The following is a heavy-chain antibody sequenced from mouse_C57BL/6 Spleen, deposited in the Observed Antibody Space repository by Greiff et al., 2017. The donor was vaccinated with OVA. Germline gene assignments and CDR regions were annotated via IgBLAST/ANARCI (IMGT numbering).Heavy chain of an antibody. CDR2: ISDGGSYT. D-gene: IGHD1-1*01. J-gene: IGHJ1*03. CDR3: ARDRDYGSSPWYFDV. CDR1: GFTFSSYA. V-gene: IGHV5-4*01. Sequence: EVHLVESGGGLVKPGGSLKLSCAASGFTFSSYAMSWVRQTPDKRLEWVATISDGGSYTYYPDNVKGRFTLSRDNAQNTLYLQMSQLKSEDTSMYYCARDRDYGSSPWYFDVWGTGTTVTVSS.